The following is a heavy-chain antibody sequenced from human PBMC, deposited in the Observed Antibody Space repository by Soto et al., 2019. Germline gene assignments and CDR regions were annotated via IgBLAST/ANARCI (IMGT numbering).Heavy chain of an antibody. J-gene: IGHJ5*02. CDR3: ARGIYNVRSVYPQVGMTTRGFDP. D-gene: IGHD3-3*01. CDR1: GGSFSGYY. CDR2: INHSGST. Sequence: KPSETLSLTCAVYGGSFSGYYWSWIRQPPGKGLEWIGEINHSGSTNYNPSLKSRVTISVDRYKNQFSLKLSSVTAADTAVYYLARGIYNVRSVYPQVGMTTRGFDPWGQGTLVTSPQ. V-gene: IGHV4-34*01.